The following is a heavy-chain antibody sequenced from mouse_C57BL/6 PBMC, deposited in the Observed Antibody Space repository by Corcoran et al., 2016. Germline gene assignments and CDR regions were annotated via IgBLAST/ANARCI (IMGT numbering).Heavy chain of an antibody. Sequence: QVQLQQYGAELARPGASVKLSCKASGYTFTSYGISWVKQRTGQGLEWIGEIYPRSGNTYYNEKFKGKATLTADKSSSTAYMELRSLTSEDSAVYFCARRAMDYWGQGTSVTVSS. CDR2: IYPRSGNT. J-gene: IGHJ4*01. V-gene: IGHV1-81*01. CDR3: ARRAMDY. CDR1: GYTFTSYG.